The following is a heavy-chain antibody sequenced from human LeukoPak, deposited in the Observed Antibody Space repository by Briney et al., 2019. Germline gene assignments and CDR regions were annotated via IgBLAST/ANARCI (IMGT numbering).Heavy chain of an antibody. Sequence: SETLSLTCTVSGGSISSYYWSWIRQPAGKGLEWIGRIYTTGSTDYNPSLKSRVTLSVDTSKNQFSLTLRSVTAADTAVYYCARQQYQLLFGGYWGQGTLVTVSS. CDR3: ARQQYQLLFGGY. D-gene: IGHD2-2*01. V-gene: IGHV4-4*07. J-gene: IGHJ4*02. CDR1: GGSISSYY. CDR2: IYTTGST.